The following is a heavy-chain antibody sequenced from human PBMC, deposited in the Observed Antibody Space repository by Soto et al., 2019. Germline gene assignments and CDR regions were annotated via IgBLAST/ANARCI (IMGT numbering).Heavy chain of an antibody. CDR3: ARGIVSGYNFESYYYYGMDV. V-gene: IGHV3-30-3*01. D-gene: IGHD5-12*01. Sequence: GGSLIFCCVASGFTFSFSALYGVQPPAGRVVGGVSVISYDGSNKYYADSVKGRFTISRDNSKNTLYLQMNSLRSEDTAVYYCARGIVSGYNFESYYYYGMDVWGQGTTVTVSS. J-gene: IGHJ6*02. CDR1: GFTFSFSA. CDR2: ISYDGSNK.